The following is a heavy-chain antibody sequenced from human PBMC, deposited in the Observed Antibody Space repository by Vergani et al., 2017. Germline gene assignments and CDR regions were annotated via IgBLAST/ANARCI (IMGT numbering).Heavy chain of an antibody. V-gene: IGHV3-74*02. J-gene: IGHJ4*02. D-gene: IGHD5-18*01. CDR1: GFTFSSYW. CDR3: ARGGIQLWSFNFDY. CDR2: INSDGSST. Sequence: VQLVESGGGVVQPGRSLRLSCAASGFTFSSYWMHWVRQAPGKGLVWVSRINSDGSSTSYADSVKGRFTISRDNAKNSLYLQMNSLRAEDTAVYYCARGGIQLWSFNFDYWGQGTLVTVSS.